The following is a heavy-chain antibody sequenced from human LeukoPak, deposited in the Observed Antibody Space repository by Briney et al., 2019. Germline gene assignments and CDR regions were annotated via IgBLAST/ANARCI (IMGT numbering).Heavy chain of an antibody. CDR1: GGSISSISYY. CDR3: ARLGSSWYGGRIDY. CDR2: IYYRGST. D-gene: IGHD6-13*01. Sequence: SETLSLTCTVSGGSISSISYYWGWIRQPPGKGLEWIGSIYYRGSTYYNPSLKSRVTISVDTSKNQLSLKLSSVTAADTAVYYCARLGSSWYGGRIDYWGQGTLVTVSS. J-gene: IGHJ4*02. V-gene: IGHV4-39*01.